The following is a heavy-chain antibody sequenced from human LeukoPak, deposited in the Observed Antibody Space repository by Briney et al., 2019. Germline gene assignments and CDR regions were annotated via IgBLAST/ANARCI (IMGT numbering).Heavy chain of an antibody. CDR1: GGSISSYY. J-gene: IGHJ6*03. V-gene: IGHV4-59*12. D-gene: IGHD1-26*01. CDR2: IYYSGST. Sequence: SETLSLTCTVSGGSISSYYWSWIRQPPGKGLEWIGYIYYSGSTNYNPSLKSRVTISVDTSKNQFSLKLSSVTAADTAVYYCARATLGHAEGTRWELLQPLNYYYYYMDVWGKGTTVTVSS. CDR3: ARATLGHAEGTRWELLQPLNYYYYYMDV.